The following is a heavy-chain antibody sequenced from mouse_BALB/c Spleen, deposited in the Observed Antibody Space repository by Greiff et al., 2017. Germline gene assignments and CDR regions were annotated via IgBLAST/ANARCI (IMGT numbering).Heavy chain of an antibody. J-gene: IGHJ2*01. CDR2: IDPSDSET. CDR1: GYTFTSYW. Sequence: VQLQQPGAELVKPGAPVKLSCKASGYTFTSYWMNWVKQRPGRGLEWIGRIDPSDSETHYNQKFKDKATLTVDKSSSTAYIQLSSLTSEDSAVYYCARSFFDYWGQGTTLTVSS. V-gene: IGHV1-69*02. CDR3: ARSFFDY.